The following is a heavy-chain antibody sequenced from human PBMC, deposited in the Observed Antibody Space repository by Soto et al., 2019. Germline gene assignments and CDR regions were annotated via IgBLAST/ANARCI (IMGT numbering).Heavy chain of an antibody. D-gene: IGHD2-15*01. Sequence: QVQLVQSGAEVKKPGASVKVSCKASGYTFTSYYMHWVRQAPGQGLEWMGIINPSNSTSYAHKFQGRVTMTRDTSTSTVYMELSSLRSEDTAVYYCATVYCSGRSCYSIDYWGQGTLVTVSS. V-gene: IGHV1-46*03. CDR1: GYTFTSYY. CDR3: ATVYCSGRSCYSIDY. CDR2: INPSNST. J-gene: IGHJ4*02.